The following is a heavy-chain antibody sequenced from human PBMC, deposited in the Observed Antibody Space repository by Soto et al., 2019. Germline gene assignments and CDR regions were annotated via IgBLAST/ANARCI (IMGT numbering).Heavy chain of an antibody. CDR1: GGTFSSYA. J-gene: IGHJ4*02. CDR2: IIPIYGTA. V-gene: IGHV1-69*13. Sequence: SVKVSCKASGGTFSSYAISWVRQAPGQGLEWMGGIIPIYGTANYAQKFQGRVTITADESTSTAYMELSSLRSEDTAVYYCARSASMIVVVIRGVEYYFDYWGQGTLVTVSS. CDR3: ARSASMIVVVIRGVEYYFDY. D-gene: IGHD3-22*01.